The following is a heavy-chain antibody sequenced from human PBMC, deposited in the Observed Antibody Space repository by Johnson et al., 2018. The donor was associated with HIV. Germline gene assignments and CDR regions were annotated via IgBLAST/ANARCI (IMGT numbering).Heavy chain of an antibody. CDR2: ITWNGGGT. V-gene: IGHV3-20*04. Sequence: VQVVESGGGLVQPEGSLRLSCAASGFTFDEYDMSWVRQGPGKGLEWVSGITWNGGGTGYADSVKGRFTISRDNAKNSLYLQMDSLRPEDTALYYCARATYYYDTSGYLTRPGAFDIWGQGTMVTVSS. D-gene: IGHD3-22*01. J-gene: IGHJ3*02. CDR1: GFTFDEYD. CDR3: ARATYYYDTSGYLTRPGAFDI.